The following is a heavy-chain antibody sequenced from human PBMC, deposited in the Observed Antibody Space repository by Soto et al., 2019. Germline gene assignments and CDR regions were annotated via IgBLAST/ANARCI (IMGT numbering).Heavy chain of an antibody. Sequence: ASVKVSCKASGYTFTSYGISWVRQAPGQWLEWMGWISAYNGNTNYAQKLQGRVTMSTDTSTSTAYMELRSLRSDDTAVYYCARGREYYDSSDHHYYFDYWGQGTLVTVSS. D-gene: IGHD3-22*01. CDR2: ISAYNGNT. J-gene: IGHJ4*02. CDR1: GYTFTSYG. CDR3: ARGREYYDSSDHHYYFDY. V-gene: IGHV1-18*04.